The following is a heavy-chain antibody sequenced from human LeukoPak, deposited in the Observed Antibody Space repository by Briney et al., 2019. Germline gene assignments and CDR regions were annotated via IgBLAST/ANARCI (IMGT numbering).Heavy chain of an antibody. CDR1: GGTFSSYA. CDR3: ARDSASYYYYYMDV. J-gene: IGHJ6*03. V-gene: IGHV1-69*05. CDR2: IIPIFGTA. Sequence: ASVKVSCKASGGTFSSYAISWVRQAPGQGLEWMGGIIPIFGTANCAQKFQGRVTITTDESTSTAYMELSSLRSEDTAVYYCARDSASYYYYYMDVWGKGSTVTVSS. D-gene: IGHD3-10*01.